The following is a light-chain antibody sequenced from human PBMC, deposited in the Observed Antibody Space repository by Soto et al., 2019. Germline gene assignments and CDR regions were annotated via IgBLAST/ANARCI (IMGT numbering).Light chain of an antibody. CDR2: GNT. V-gene: IGLV1-40*01. Sequence: QSVLTQPPSVSGAPGQSVTISCTGTSANIGAGYDVHWYQQLPGTAPKLLIFGNTNRPSGVPDRFSGSKSGTSASLAITGLQAEDEADYYCQSYDRSLSNWVFGGGTQLTVL. CDR3: QSYDRSLSNWV. J-gene: IGLJ3*02. CDR1: SANIGAGYD.